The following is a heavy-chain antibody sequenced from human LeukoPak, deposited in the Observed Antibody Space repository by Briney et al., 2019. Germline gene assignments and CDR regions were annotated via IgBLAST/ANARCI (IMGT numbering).Heavy chain of an antibody. J-gene: IGHJ4*02. V-gene: IGHV1-8*01. CDR1: GYTFTSYD. Sequence: ASVKVSCKASGYTFTSYDINWVRQATGQGLEWMGWMNPNSGNTGYAQKFQGRVTMTRNTSISTAYMELSSRRSEDTAVYYCARVEDYDYVWGSYRFFDYWGQGTLVTVSS. D-gene: IGHD3-16*02. CDR3: ARVEDYDYVWGSYRFFDY. CDR2: MNPNSGNT.